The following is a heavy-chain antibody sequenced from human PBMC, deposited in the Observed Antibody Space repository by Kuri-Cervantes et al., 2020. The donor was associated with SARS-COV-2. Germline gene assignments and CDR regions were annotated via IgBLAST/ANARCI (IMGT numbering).Heavy chain of an antibody. CDR1: GYTFTSYA. D-gene: IGHD2-2*01. J-gene: IGHJ5*02. CDR2: SNASNGNT. Sequence: ASVKVSCKASGYTFTSYAMHWVRQAPGQRLEWMGWSNASNGNTKYSQEFQGRVTITRDTSASTAYMELSSLRSEDMAVYYCARDASSTSSNWFDPWGQGTLVTVSS. CDR3: ARDASSTSSNWFDP. V-gene: IGHV1-3*02.